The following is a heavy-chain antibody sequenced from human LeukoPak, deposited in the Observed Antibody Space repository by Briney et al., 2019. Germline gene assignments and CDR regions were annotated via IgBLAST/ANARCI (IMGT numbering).Heavy chain of an antibody. Sequence: PGGSLRLSCAASGFTFSSYSMNWVRQAPGKGLEWVSSISSSSSYIYYADSVKGRFTISRDNAKNSLYLQMNSLRAEDTALYHCARVGYDILTGYYLRGPFDYWGQGTLVTVSS. V-gene: IGHV3-21*04. CDR2: ISSSSSYI. CDR3: ARVGYDILTGYYLRGPFDY. J-gene: IGHJ4*02. D-gene: IGHD3-9*01. CDR1: GFTFSSYS.